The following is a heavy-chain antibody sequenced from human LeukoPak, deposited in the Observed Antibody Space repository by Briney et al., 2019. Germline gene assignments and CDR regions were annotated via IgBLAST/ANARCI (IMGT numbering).Heavy chain of an antibody. CDR2: IFHSGTT. D-gene: IGHD6-6*01. Sequence: SETLSLTCTVSGGSINSGYYFWGWVRHPPGRGLEWIGNIFHSGTTYYNPSLRSRVTISVDTSKNQFSLKLSSVTASDTAVYYCARASEVGISARPFDSWGQGILVTVSS. CDR3: ARASEVGISARPFDS. CDR1: GGSINSGYYF. J-gene: IGHJ4*02. V-gene: IGHV4-39*07.